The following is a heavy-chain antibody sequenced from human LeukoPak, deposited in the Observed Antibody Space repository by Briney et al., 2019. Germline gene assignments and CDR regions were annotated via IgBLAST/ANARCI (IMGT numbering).Heavy chain of an antibody. Sequence: PGGSLRLSCAASGLTFSSYAMHWVRQAPGKGLEWVAFISYDGSNKYYADSVKGRFTISRDNSKNTLYLQMNSLRAEDTAVYYCARASTFDYWGQGTLVTVSS. CDR1: GLTFSSYA. CDR2: ISYDGSNK. CDR3: ARASTFDY. J-gene: IGHJ4*02. V-gene: IGHV3-30-3*01.